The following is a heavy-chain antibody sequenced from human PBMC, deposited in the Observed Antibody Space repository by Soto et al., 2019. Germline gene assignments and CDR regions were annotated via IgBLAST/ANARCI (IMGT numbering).Heavy chain of an antibody. CDR3: TASPHYYGDYEYYYYGMDV. CDR1: GFTFSNAW. V-gene: IGHV3-15*01. Sequence: EVQLVESGGGLVKPGGSLRLSCAASGFTFSNAWMSWVRQAPGKGLEWVGRIKSKTDGGTTDYAAPVKGRFTISRDDSKNTLYLQMNSLKTEDTAVYYCTASPHYYGDYEYYYYGMDVWGQGTTVTVSS. J-gene: IGHJ6*02. CDR2: IKSKTDGGTT. D-gene: IGHD4-17*01.